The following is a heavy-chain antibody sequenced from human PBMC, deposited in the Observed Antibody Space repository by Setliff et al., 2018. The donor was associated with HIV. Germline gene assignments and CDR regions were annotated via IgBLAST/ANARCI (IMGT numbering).Heavy chain of an antibody. CDR1: GFTFSSYW. J-gene: IGHJ4*02. CDR2: IKQDGSVK. Sequence: PGGSLRLSCAASGFTFSSYWMSWVRQAPGKGLEWVANIKQDGSVKYYVDSVKGRFIISRDNAKNSVYLQMNSLRAEDTAVYYCARIPYSDSFFDSWGQGTLVTVSS. V-gene: IGHV3-7*03. D-gene: IGHD4-17*01. CDR3: ARIPYSDSFFDS.